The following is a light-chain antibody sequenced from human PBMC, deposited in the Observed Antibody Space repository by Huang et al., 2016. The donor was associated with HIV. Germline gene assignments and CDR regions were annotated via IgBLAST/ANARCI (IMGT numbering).Light chain of an antibody. Sequence: DIQMTQSPSTMSASVGDRVTITCRVSQSISSWLAWYQQKPGKAPKVRIYKASSLESGVPSRFSGSGSGTEFTLTISSLQPDDFATYYCQQYNRYSYTFGQGTNLEIK. CDR1: QSISSW. CDR2: KAS. CDR3: QQYNRYSYT. V-gene: IGKV1-5*03. J-gene: IGKJ2*01.